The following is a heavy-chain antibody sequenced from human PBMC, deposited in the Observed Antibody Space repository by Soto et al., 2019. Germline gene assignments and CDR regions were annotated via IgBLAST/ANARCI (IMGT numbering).Heavy chain of an antibody. CDR3: ARLRDSDGMDV. V-gene: IGHV1-69*02. D-gene: IGHD1-26*01. J-gene: IGHJ6*02. CDR1: GGTFSSYT. Sequence: QVQLVQSGAEVKKPGSSVKVSCKASGGTFSSYTISWVRQAPGQGLEWMGRIIPILGIANYAQKFQGRVTITADKATSTAYMELSSLRSEDTAVYYCARLRDSDGMDVWGQGTTVTVSS. CDR2: IIPILGIA.